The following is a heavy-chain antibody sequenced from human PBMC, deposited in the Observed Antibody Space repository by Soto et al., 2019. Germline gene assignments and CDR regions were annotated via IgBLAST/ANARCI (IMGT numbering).Heavy chain of an antibody. CDR2: IYPGDSDT. CDR1: GFSFPSYWIGHW. CDR3: ARSPTLQLLHPGYFDY. D-gene: IGHD4-4*01. J-gene: IGHJ4*02. V-gene: IGHV5-51*01. Sequence: GESLKISCKGSGFSFPSYWIGHWIGWARQMPGKGLEWMGIIYPGDSDTRYNPSFQGQVTISADRSINTAYLQWSSLKASDTAMYYCARSPTLQLLHPGYFDYWGQGTMVTVSS.